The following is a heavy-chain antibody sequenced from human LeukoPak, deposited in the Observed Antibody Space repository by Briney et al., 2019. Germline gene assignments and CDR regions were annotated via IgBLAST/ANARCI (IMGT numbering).Heavy chain of an antibody. Sequence: SETLSLTCTVSGGSISSYYWSWIRQPPGKGLEWIGYIYYSGSTNYNPSLKSRVTISVDTSKNQFSLKLSSVTAADTAVYYCARAQVVLYTDDYGDYRNYYGMDGWGKGTTVTVSS. J-gene: IGHJ6*04. CDR2: IYYSGST. CDR3: ARAQVVLYTDDYGDYRNYYGMDG. V-gene: IGHV4-59*01. D-gene: IGHD4-17*01. CDR1: GGSISSYY.